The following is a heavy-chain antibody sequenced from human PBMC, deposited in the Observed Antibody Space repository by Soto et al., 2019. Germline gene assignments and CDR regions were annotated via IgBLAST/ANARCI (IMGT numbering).Heavy chain of an antibody. CDR2: IIPIFGTA. CDR3: ARGSPQVVVVPAARYYYGMDV. CDR1: GGTFSSYA. D-gene: IGHD2-2*01. V-gene: IGHV1-69*06. Sequence: SVKVSCKXSGGTFSSYAISWVRQAPGQGLEWMGGIIPIFGTANYAQKFQGRVTITADKSTSTAYMELSSLRSEDTAVYYCARGSPQVVVVPAARYYYGMDVWGQGTTVTVSS. J-gene: IGHJ6*02.